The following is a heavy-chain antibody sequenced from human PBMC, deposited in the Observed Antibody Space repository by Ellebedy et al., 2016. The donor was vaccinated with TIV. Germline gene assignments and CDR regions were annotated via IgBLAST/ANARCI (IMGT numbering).Heavy chain of an antibody. V-gene: IGHV3-53*05. J-gene: IGHJ3*02. CDR2: LYRGGDT. Sequence: GESLKISCAASGFSVADSNMTWVRHAPGKGLEWVSTLYRGGDTCDADSVKDRFTISRDNSKSTLYLQMRSLRTEDTAVYYCARVTRDVLYNIGGAFDIWGHGTMVTVS. CDR1: GFSVADSN. D-gene: IGHD5-24*01. CDR3: ARVTRDVLYNIGGAFDI.